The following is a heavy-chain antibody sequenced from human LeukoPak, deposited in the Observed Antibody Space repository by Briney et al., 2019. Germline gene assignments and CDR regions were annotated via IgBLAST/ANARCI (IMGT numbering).Heavy chain of an antibody. CDR3: ARASIPTTYYYGSGISNWFDP. CDR2: IYYSGST. J-gene: IGHJ5*02. V-gene: IGHV4-59*01. CDR1: GESISGFY. Sequence: SETLSLTCTVSGESISGFYWNWIRQPPGKGLEWIGYIYYSGSTNYNPSLKSRVTISVDTSKNQFSLKLSSVTAADTAVYYCARASIPTTYYYGSGISNWFDPWGQGTLVTVSS. D-gene: IGHD3-10*01.